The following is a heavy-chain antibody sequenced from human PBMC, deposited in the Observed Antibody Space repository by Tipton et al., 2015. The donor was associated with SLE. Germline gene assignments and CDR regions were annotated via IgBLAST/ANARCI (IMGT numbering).Heavy chain of an antibody. J-gene: IGHJ6*03. CDR2: IRSKAYGGTT. D-gene: IGHD1-26*01. Sequence: SLRLSCTASGFTFGDYAMSWFRQAPGKGLEWVGFIRSKAYGGTTEYARSVKGRFTISRDDSKSFAYLQMNGLKTEDTAVYYCTRDYLVVGDYYYYYYMDVWGKGTTVTVSS. V-gene: IGHV3-49*03. CDR3: TRDYLVVGDYYYYYYMDV. CDR1: GFTFGDYA.